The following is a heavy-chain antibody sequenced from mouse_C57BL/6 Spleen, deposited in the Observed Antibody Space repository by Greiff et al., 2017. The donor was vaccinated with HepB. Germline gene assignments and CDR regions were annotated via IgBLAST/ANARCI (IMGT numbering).Heavy chain of an antibody. V-gene: IGHV14-2*01. D-gene: IGHD1-1*01. Sequence: VHLKQSGAELVKPGASVKLSCTASGFNIKDYYMHWVKQRTEQGLEWIGRIDPEDGETKYAPKFQGKATITADTSSNTAYLQLSSLTSEDTAVYYCARGATTVVAHWYFDVWGTGTTVTVSS. J-gene: IGHJ1*03. CDR3: ARGATTVVAHWYFDV. CDR1: GFNIKDYY. CDR2: IDPEDGET.